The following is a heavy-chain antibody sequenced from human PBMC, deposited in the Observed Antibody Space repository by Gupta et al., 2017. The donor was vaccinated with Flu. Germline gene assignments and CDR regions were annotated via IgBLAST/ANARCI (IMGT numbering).Heavy chain of an antibody. J-gene: IGHJ4*02. CDR1: GFTFSEHY. D-gene: IGHD2-8*02. Sequence: RLVESGGGLVQPGGSLRLSCVVSGFTFSEHYMDWIRQAPGKGLEWVGRIRNKANSYTTEYAASVKDRFTITSDDSKSSLYLQMNSLKNEDTAVYYCSRGETGPSPPGRNDCWGQGTMVTVSS. CDR3: SRGETGPSPPGRNDC. V-gene: IGHV3-72*01. CDR2: IRNKANSYTT.